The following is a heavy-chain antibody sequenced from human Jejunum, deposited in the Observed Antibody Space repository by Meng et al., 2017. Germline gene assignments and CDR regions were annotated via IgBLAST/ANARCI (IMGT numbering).Heavy chain of an antibody. Sequence: ASVKVSCKASGYTFTSYYIHWVRQAPGQWLEWMGIINPSGGSTTYAQQFQDTITMTRDTSTSTVYMELSSLRSEDTAVYYCARDLGGSGSYGLDYWGQGTLVTVSS. CDR1: GYTFTSYY. V-gene: IGHV1-46*01. J-gene: IGHJ4*02. D-gene: IGHD3-10*01. CDR3: ARDLGGSGSYGLDY. CDR2: INPSGGST.